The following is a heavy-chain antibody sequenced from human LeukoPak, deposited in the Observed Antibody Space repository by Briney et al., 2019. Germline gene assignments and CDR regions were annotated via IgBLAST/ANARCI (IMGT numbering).Heavy chain of an antibody. CDR2: INPNSGGT. J-gene: IGHJ2*01. CDR3: ARYTLLRYFDWGRHRGVWYFDL. D-gene: IGHD3-9*01. Sequence: ASVKVSCKASGYTFTGYYMHWVRQAPGQGLEWMGWINPNSGGTNYAQKFQGRVTMTRDTSISTAYMELSRLRSDDTAVYYCARYTLLRYFDWGRHRGVWYFDLWGRGTLVTVSS. V-gene: IGHV1-2*02. CDR1: GYTFTGYY.